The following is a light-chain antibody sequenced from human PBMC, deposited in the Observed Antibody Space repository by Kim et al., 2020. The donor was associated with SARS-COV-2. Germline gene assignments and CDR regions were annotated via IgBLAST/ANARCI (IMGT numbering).Light chain of an antibody. Sequence: LSPGERAPLSCRARPGVSSYLAWYQQKPGQAPRLLIYDASNRATGIPARFSGSGSGTDFTLTISSLEPEDFAVYYCQHRSNWPLTFGGGTKVDIK. J-gene: IGKJ4*01. CDR2: DAS. CDR1: PGVSSY. CDR3: QHRSNWPLT. V-gene: IGKV3-11*01.